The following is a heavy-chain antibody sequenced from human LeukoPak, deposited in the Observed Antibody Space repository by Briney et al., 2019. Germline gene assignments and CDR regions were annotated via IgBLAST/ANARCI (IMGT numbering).Heavy chain of an antibody. J-gene: IGHJ4*02. Sequence: GGSLRLSCAVSGFTFSNYAMGWVRQAPGKGLEWVSSISSSSSYIYYADSVKGRFTISRDNAKNSLYLQMNSLRAEDTAVYYCARSTGEESNYFDYWGQGTLVTVSS. CDR2: ISSSSSYI. CDR3: ARSTGEESNYFDY. D-gene: IGHD1-26*01. V-gene: IGHV3-21*01. CDR1: GFTFSNYA.